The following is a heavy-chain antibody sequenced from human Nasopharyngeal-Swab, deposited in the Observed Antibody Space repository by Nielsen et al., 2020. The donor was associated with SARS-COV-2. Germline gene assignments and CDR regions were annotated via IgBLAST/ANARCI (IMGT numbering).Heavy chain of an antibody. CDR3: ARDKRIYFDSSGHLDY. D-gene: IGHD3-22*01. V-gene: IGHV1-69*04. CDR2: IIPTAGIT. CDR1: GGTFSSYG. J-gene: IGHJ4*02. Sequence: SVTVSCKASGGTFSSYGISWVRQAPGQGLEWMGRIIPTAGITNYAQQFQGRVTITADKSTSTSYMELSSLRAEDTAVYYCARDKRIYFDSSGHLDYWGQGTLVTVSS.